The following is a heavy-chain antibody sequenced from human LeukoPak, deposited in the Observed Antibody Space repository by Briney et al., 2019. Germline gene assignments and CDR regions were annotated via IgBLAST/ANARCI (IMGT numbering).Heavy chain of an antibody. CDR1: GYTFTGYY. V-gene: IGHV1-2*02. J-gene: IGHJ4*02. Sequence: ASVKVSCKASGYTFTGYYMHWVRQAPGQGLEWMGWINPNSGGTNYAQKFQGRVTMTRDTSISTAYLQWSSLKASDTAMYYCARWGADYDSSGYYPNFDYWGQGTLVTVSS. CDR3: ARWGADYDSSGYYPNFDY. CDR2: INPNSGGT. D-gene: IGHD3-22*01.